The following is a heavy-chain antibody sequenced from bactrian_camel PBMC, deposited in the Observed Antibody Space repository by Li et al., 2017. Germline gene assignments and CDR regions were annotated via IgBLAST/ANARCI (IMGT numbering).Heavy chain of an antibody. CDR2: ICVATGRP. CDR1: GYTIQRNC. J-gene: IGHJ4*01. D-gene: IGHD6*01. Sequence: HVQLVESGGGSVPAGGSLTLSCVASGYTIQRNCMAWFRQPPGKEREGVAAICVATGRPYYADSVKGRFTLSKDNAKNTLFLQLDSAKAEDTAMYYCILGVTREPVFGNLRGQGTQVTVST. V-gene: IGHV3S1*01.